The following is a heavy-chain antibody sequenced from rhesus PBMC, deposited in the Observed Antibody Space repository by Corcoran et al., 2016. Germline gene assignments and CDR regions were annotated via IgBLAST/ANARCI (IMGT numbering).Heavy chain of an antibody. V-gene: IGHV4S2*01. CDR3: AKAGVATDFDY. CDR1: GASISANY. CDR2: IYGSRGTT. J-gene: IGHJ4*01. Sequence: QVQLQESGPGLVKPSETLPLTCAVPGASISANYWSWIRQAPGRGREWIGRIYGSRGTTDYNPSLKSRVAISIDTSNNQLSLKLNDVTAADTAVYYCAKAGVATDFDYWGQGVLVTVSS. D-gene: IGHD4-29*01.